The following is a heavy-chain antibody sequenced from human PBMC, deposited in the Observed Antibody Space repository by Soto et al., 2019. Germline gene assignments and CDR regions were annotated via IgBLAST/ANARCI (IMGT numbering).Heavy chain of an antibody. CDR2: ILYDGSVQ. Sequence: GGSLRLSCAGSGFTFSNYAVNWVRQAPGKGLEWVAVILYDGSVQHYADSVKARFTVSRDKSKNTVYLQMNSLTPEDTATYYCAREASVAALNRFDPWGQGTLVTVSS. CDR3: AREASVAALNRFDP. V-gene: IGHV3-30-3*01. J-gene: IGHJ5*02. D-gene: IGHD6-6*01. CDR1: GFTFSNYA.